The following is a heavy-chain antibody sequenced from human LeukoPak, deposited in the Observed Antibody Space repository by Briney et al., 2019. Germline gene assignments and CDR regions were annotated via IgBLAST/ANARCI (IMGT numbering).Heavy chain of an antibody. J-gene: IGHJ4*02. Sequence: PSETLSLTCTVSGGSISSSSYYWSWIRQPPGKGLEWIGYIHYRGSTQYNPSLKSRVTILVDTSKNQFSLRLSSVTAADTAVYYCAKVEANYFDYWGQGILVTVSS. V-gene: IGHV4-61*01. CDR3: AKVEANYFDY. CDR1: GGSISSSSYY. D-gene: IGHD1-26*01. CDR2: IHYRGST.